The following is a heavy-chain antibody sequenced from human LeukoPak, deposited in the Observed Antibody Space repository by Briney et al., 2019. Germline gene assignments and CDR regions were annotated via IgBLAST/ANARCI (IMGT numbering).Heavy chain of an antibody. CDR3: ARHGVTTGFDY. V-gene: IGHV5-51*01. J-gene: IGHJ4*02. CDR2: IYSGDSET. D-gene: IGHD4-11*01. Sequence: GESLKISCQGSGYRFTTYWIGWVRQMPGKGLEWMGIIYSGDSETRYSPSFQGQVIISVDKSITTAYLQWTSLKASDTAKYYCARHGVTTGFDYWGQGSLVTVSS. CDR1: GYRFTTYW.